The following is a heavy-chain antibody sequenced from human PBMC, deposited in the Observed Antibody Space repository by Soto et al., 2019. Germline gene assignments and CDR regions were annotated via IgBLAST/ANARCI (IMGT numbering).Heavy chain of an antibody. CDR2: TYYRSRWYS. CDR3: ARSEEDSDYYDYGMDV. V-gene: IGHV6-1*01. D-gene: IGHD2-15*01. J-gene: IGHJ6*02. Sequence: QVQLQQSGPGLVKPSQTLSLTCVGSGDTVSSNSVAWNWVRQAPSRGLEWLGRTYYRSRWYSDYAVSVRSRIDINADTSKNQVSLQLNSVTPEDTAVYYGARSEEDSDYYDYGMDVWGQVTTVTVSS. CDR1: GDTVSSNSVA.